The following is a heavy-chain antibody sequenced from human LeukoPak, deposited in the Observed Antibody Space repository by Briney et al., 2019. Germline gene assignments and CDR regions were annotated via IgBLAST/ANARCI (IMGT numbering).Heavy chain of an antibody. V-gene: IGHV3-7*04. J-gene: IGHJ4*02. Sequence: GGSLRLSCVASGFPFSSYWMTWVRQAPGKGLEWVANIKQDGSKKSYVDSVKGRFTISRDNAKNSLYLQMNSLRAEDTAIYYCTRVGYIDEGIDYWGQGTLVAVSS. D-gene: IGHD5-24*01. CDR1: GFPFSSYW. CDR3: TRVGYIDEGIDY. CDR2: IKQDGSKK.